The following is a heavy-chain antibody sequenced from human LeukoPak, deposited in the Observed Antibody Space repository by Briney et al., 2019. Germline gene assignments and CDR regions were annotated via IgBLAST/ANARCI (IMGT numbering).Heavy chain of an antibody. V-gene: IGHV7-4-1*02. J-gene: IGHJ5*02. CDR2: INTNTGNP. CDR1: GYTFTSYA. Sequence: ASLKVSCKASGYTFTSYAMNWVRQAPGQRLEWMGWINTNTGNPTYAQGFTGRFVFSLHTPVSTAYLQISSLKAEDTAVYYCARLGYCSSTSCYLEADWFDPWGQGTLVTVSS. D-gene: IGHD2-2*01. CDR3: ARLGYCSSTSCYLEADWFDP.